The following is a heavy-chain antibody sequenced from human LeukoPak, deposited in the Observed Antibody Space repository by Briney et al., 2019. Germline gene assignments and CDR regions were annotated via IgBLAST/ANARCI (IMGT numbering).Heavy chain of an antibody. D-gene: IGHD2-21*01. V-gene: IGHV3-53*04. J-gene: IGHJ4*02. CDR2: IYSGGST. CDR3: TRGQVNPFDY. CDR1: GFIVSGTY. Sequence: GGSLRLSCAASGFIVSGTYMSWVRQAPGKGLEWVSVIYSGGSTYYPDSVKGRFTISRHSSMDTLYLQMNSLRPEDTAVYYCTRGQVNPFDYWGQGILVTVSS.